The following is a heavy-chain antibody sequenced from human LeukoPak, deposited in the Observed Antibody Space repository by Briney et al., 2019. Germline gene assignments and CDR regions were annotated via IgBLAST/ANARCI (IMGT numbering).Heavy chain of an antibody. CDR2: INPSGGST. CDR1: GYTFTSYY. J-gene: IGHJ6*03. V-gene: IGHV1-46*01. Sequence: GASVKVSCKASGYTFTSYYMHWVRQAPGQGLEWMGIINPSGGSTSYAQKFQGRVTMTRDTSTSTAYMELSSLRSEDTAVYYCARGIGFRLLRGYYYYYYMDVWGKGTTVTISS. CDR3: ARGIGFRLLRGYYYYYYMDV. D-gene: IGHD2-15*01.